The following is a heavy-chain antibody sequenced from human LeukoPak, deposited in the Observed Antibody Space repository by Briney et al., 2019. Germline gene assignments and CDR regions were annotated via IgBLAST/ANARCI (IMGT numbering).Heavy chain of an antibody. CDR3: VGEYSSSWYQYAFDP. CDR1: GFTFSSYG. Sequence: SGGSLRLSCAASGFTFSSYGMHWVRQAPGKGLEWVAVIWYDGSNKYYADSVKGRFTISRGNSKNTLYLQMNSLRAEDTAVYYCVGEYSSSWYQYAFDPWGQGTLVTVSS. V-gene: IGHV3-33*01. J-gene: IGHJ5*02. CDR2: IWYDGSNK. D-gene: IGHD6-13*01.